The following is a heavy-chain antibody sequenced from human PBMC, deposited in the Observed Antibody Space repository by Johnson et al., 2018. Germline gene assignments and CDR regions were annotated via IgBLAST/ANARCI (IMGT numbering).Heavy chain of an antibody. CDR1: GFTFSSYS. Sequence: VQLVQSGGGLVKPGGSLRLSCAASGFTFSSYSMNWVRQAPGQGMEWVSSISSSSSYIYYADSVKGRFNISRDNAKNSLYLQMNSLRAEDTAGYYCARGAYYYGSGSYFSFYGMDGWGQGTTVTVSS. D-gene: IGHD3-10*01. V-gene: IGHV3-21*01. CDR2: ISSSSSYI. J-gene: IGHJ6*02. CDR3: ARGAYYYGSGSYFSFYGMDG.